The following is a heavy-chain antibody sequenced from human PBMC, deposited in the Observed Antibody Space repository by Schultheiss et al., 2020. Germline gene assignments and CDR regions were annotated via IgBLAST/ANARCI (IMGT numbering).Heavy chain of an antibody. CDR3: ASYTYGGLWY. Sequence: SETLSLTCAVSGGSISSSNWWSWVRQPPGKGLEWIGEINHSGSTNYNPSLKSRVTISVDTSKNQFSLKLSSVTAADTAVYYCASYTYGGLWYWGQGTLVTVSS. V-gene: IGHV4-4*02. D-gene: IGHD5-24*01. CDR2: INHSGST. J-gene: IGHJ4*02. CDR1: GGSISSSNW.